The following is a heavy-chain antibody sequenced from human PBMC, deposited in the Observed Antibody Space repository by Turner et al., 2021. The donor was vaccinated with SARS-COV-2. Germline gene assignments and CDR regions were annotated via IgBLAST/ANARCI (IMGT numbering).Heavy chain of an antibody. Sequence: QVQLVESGGGVVQPGRSLRLSCEASGFPFSNHGMHWARQAPGKGLEWVKIIWNDGSNKYYTDSVRGRFTISRDNSKNTLYLQMNSLRAEDTAVYYCARGCGGSSGCFLIDYWGQGTLVTVSS. D-gene: IGHD6-19*01. CDR3: ARGCGGSSGCFLIDY. CDR2: IWNDGSNK. J-gene: IGHJ4*02. V-gene: IGHV3-33*01. CDR1: GFPFSNHG.